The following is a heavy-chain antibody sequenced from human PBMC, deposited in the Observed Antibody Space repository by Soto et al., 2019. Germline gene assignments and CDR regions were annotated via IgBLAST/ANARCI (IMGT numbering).Heavy chain of an antibody. V-gene: IGHV3-33*01. CDR1: GFTFSSYG. CDR2: IWFDGSNK. Sequence: QVQLVESGGGVVQPGRSLRLSCAASGFTFSSYGMHWVRQAPGKGLEWMAVIWFDGSNKYYPDSVKGRFTISRDNSKNTLYLQMNSLRAEDTAVYYCARDSRYYDKGWFDTWGQGTLVTVSS. J-gene: IGHJ5*02. CDR3: ARDSRYYDKGWFDT. D-gene: IGHD3-16*01.